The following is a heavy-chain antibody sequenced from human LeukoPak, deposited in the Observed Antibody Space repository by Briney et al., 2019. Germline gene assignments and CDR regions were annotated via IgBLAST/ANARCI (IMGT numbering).Heavy chain of an antibody. CDR3: ARDNPSGYNSGWPLGH. J-gene: IGHJ4*02. V-gene: IGHV3-33*01. D-gene: IGHD6-19*01. CDR1: GFTFSSYG. CDR2: IWYDGSNI. Sequence: GRSLRLSCAASGFTFSSYGMHWVRQAPGKGLEWVAVIWYDGSNINYGDSVKGRFTISRDNSKNTLFLQMNSLRAEDTAVYYCARDNPSGYNSGWPLGHWGQGTLVTVSS.